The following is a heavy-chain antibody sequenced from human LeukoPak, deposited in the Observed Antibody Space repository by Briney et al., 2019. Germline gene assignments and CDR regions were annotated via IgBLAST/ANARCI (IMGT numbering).Heavy chain of an antibody. CDR3: ARGIRYFDWSVDY. CDR2: ISSSGSTI. CDR1: GFTFSSYA. J-gene: IGHJ4*02. Sequence: GGSLRLSCAASGFTFSSYAMNWVRQAPGKGLEWVSYISSSGSTIYYADSVKGRFTISRDNTKNSLYLQMNSLRAEDTAVYYCARGIRYFDWSVDYWGQGTLVTVSS. V-gene: IGHV3-48*03. D-gene: IGHD3-9*01.